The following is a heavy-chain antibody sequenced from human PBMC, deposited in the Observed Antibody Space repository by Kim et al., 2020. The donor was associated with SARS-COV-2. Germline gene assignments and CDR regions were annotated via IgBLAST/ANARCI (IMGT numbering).Heavy chain of an antibody. CDR1: GFTFSDYY. CDR2: ISSSGSTI. D-gene: IGHD3-22*01. Sequence: GGSLRLSCAASGFTFSDYYMSWIRQAPGKGLEWVSYISSSGSTIYYADSVKGRFTISRDNAKNSLYLQMNSLRAEDTAVYYCASCTMIVVAPFDPWGQGTLVTVSS. J-gene: IGHJ5*02. CDR3: ASCTMIVVAPFDP. V-gene: IGHV3-11*01.